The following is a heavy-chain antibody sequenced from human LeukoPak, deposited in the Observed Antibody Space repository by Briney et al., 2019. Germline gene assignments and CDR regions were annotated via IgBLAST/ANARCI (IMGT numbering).Heavy chain of an antibody. CDR3: ARNTYGYKFSMDV. CDR1: GYTFTGYY. J-gene: IGHJ6*03. CDR2: INPNSGGT. V-gene: IGHV1-2*02. D-gene: IGHD5-24*01. Sequence: ASVKVSCKASGYTFTGYYMHWVRQAPGQGLEWMGWINPNSGGTNYAQKFQDRVTMTRDTSISTAYMELSRLRSDDTAVYYCARNTYGYKFSMDVWGKGTSVTVSS.